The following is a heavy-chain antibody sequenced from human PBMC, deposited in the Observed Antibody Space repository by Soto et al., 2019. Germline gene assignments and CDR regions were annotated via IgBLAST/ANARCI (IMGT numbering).Heavy chain of an antibody. J-gene: IGHJ6*04. D-gene: IGHD3-3*01. CDR2: ISYDGSNK. Sequence: QVQLVESGGGVVQPGRSLRLSCAASGFTFSSYGMHWVRQAPGKGLEWVAVISYDGSNKYYADSVKGRFTISRDNSKNTLYLQMNSLIAEDKAVYYGAKAETYYDFWSGYHYYGMDVWGKGTTVTVAS. CDR3: AKAETYYDFWSGYHYYGMDV. CDR1: GFTFSSYG. V-gene: IGHV3-30*18.